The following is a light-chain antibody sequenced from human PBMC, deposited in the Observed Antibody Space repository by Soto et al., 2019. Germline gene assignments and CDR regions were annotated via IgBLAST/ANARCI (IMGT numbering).Light chain of an antibody. CDR3: QQRASWPIT. Sequence: EIVLTQSPGTLSLSPGERASLSCRASQSISSNSLVWYQQKPGQAPRFVIYSAFSRATGIPDRFSGSGSGTDFTLTISSLEPEDFAVYYCQQRASWPITFGGGTKVEIK. J-gene: IGKJ4*01. CDR1: QSISSNS. CDR2: SAF. V-gene: IGKV3D-20*02.